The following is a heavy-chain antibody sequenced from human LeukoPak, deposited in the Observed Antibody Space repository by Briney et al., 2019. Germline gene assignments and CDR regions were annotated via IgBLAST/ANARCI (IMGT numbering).Heavy chain of an antibody. CDR3: ARARASGSYPYYDGMDV. D-gene: IGHD3-10*01. V-gene: IGHV3-53*01. CDR1: GFTFSSYS. Sequence: GGSLRLSCTASGFTFSSYSMNWVRQAPGKGLEWVSIFYSDGATYNAGSVKGRFTISRDDSNNTLYLQMNSLRADDTAVYYCARARASGSYPYYDGMDVWGQGTTVTVSS. CDR2: FYSDGAT. J-gene: IGHJ6*02.